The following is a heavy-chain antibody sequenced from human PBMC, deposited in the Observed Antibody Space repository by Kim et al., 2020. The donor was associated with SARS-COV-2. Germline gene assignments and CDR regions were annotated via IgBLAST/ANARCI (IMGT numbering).Heavy chain of an antibody. V-gene: IGHV3-9*01. CDR3: AKDSYNSGSKFDY. J-gene: IGHJ4*02. D-gene: IGHD6-19*01. Sequence: APSMKGHFTISRDNAKNSLDLQMISLIAEDTALYYCAKDSYNSGSKFDYWGQGTLVTVST.